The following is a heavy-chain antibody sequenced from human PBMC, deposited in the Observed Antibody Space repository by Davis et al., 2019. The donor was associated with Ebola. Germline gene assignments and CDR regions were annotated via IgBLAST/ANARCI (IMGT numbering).Heavy chain of an antibody. J-gene: IGHJ5*02. D-gene: IGHD3-22*01. CDR1: GFTFSSYG. CDR2: IWYDGSNE. CDR3: ARDHYESSDHNWFDP. Sequence: GESLKISCAASGFTFSSYGMHWVRQAPGKGLEWVAVIWYDGSNEDYADSVKGRFTISRDNSKNTLYLQMNSLRAEDTAVYYCARDHYESSDHNWFDPWGQGTLVTVSS. V-gene: IGHV3-33*01.